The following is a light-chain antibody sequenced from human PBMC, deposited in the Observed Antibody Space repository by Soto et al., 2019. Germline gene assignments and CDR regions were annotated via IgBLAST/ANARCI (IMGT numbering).Light chain of an antibody. J-gene: IGKJ1*01. CDR3: QQYNNWPRT. CDR1: QSVSSD. Sequence: EIVMTQSPATLSLSPGDTATLSCRASQSVSSDLAWYHQKPGQAPRLLIYGASTRATGIPARFSGSGSGTEFTLTINSLQSEDFAVYYCQQYNNWPRTFGQGTKVDIK. CDR2: GAS. V-gene: IGKV3-15*01.